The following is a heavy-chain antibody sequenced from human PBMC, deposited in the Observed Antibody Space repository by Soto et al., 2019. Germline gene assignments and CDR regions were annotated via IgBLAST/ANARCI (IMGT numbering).Heavy chain of an antibody. J-gene: IGHJ6*02. D-gene: IGHD3-3*01. CDR3: ARGHGVIIGAMDV. V-gene: IGHV1-18*01. Sequence: GASVKVSGKSSGYRFETYARSWVRQAPGQGLEWMGWIRAYNIDTYYAQKFQDRVTMTTDPSTGTAYMELRSLRSDDTAVYYCARGHGVIIGAMDVWGPGTTVTVSS. CDR1: GYRFETYA. CDR2: IRAYNIDT.